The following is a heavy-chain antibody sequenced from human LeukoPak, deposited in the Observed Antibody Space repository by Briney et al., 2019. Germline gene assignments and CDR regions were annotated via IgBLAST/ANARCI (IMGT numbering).Heavy chain of an antibody. V-gene: IGHV1-46*01. J-gene: IGHJ4*02. D-gene: IGHD6-19*01. CDR3: ANSELGYSSGWPIDY. CDR2: INPSGGST. Sequence: ASVKVSCKASGYTFTSYYMHWVRQAPGQGLEWMGIINPSGGSTSYAQKFQGRVTMTRDTSTSTVYMELSRLRSDDTAVYYCANSELGYSSGWPIDYWGQGTLVTVSS. CDR1: GYTFTSYY.